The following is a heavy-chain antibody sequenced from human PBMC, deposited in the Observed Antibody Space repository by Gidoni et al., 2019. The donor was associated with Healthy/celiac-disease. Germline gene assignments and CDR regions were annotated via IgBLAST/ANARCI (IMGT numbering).Heavy chain of an antibody. D-gene: IGHD3-22*01. CDR3: ARVHYYYDSSGPSDY. Sequence: EVQLVESGGGLVKPGGSLRLSCAASGFTFSSYSMNWVRQAPGKGLEWVSSISSSSSYIYYADSVKGRFTISRDNAKNSLYLQMNSLRAEDTAVYYCARVHYYYDSSGPSDYWGQGTLVTVSS. CDR2: ISSSSSYI. V-gene: IGHV3-21*01. CDR1: GFTFSSYS. J-gene: IGHJ4*02.